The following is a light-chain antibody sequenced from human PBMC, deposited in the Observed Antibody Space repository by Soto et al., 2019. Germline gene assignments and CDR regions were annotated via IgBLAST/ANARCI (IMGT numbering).Light chain of an antibody. J-gene: IGKJ1*01. CDR2: WAS. CDR3: QQYYSIPRT. V-gene: IGKV4-1*01. Sequence: DIVMTQSPDSLAVSLGERATINCKSSQSGLHSPTNNNYLAWYQKKPGQPPKLLIYWASTRESGVPDRFSVSGSGTDFTLTINSLQAEDAAVYYCQQYYSIPRTFGQGTKVQIK. CDR1: QSGLHSPTNNNY.